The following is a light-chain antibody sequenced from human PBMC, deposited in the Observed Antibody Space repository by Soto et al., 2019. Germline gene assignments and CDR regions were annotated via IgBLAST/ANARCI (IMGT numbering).Light chain of an antibody. Sequence: QSVLTQPPSASGSPGQSVTISCSGSSSDIGGYTYVSWYQHHPGKAPKLMIYEVSKRPSGVPDRFSGSKSGNTASLTVSGLQAEDEADYYCSSFADSNSYVFGTGT. CDR2: EVS. J-gene: IGLJ1*01. V-gene: IGLV2-8*01. CDR3: SSFADSNSYV. CDR1: SSDIGGYTY.